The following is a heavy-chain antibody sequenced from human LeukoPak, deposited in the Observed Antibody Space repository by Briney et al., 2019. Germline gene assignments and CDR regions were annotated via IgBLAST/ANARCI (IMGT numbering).Heavy chain of an antibody. CDR1: GYTFTSYG. Sequence: ASVKVSCKASGYTFTSYGISWVRQAPGQGLEWMGWINPNSGGTNYAQKFQGRVTMTRDTSISTAYMELSRLRSDDTAVYYCAREPAVGVDYWGQGTLVTVSS. CDR3: AREPAVGVDY. V-gene: IGHV1-2*02. CDR2: INPNSGGT. J-gene: IGHJ4*02. D-gene: IGHD6-19*01.